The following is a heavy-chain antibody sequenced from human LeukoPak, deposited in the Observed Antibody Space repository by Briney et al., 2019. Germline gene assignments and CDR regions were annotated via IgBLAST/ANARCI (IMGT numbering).Heavy chain of an antibody. CDR3: ARGNGYFDY. J-gene: IGHJ4*02. Sequence: SETLSLTCSVSGASISTYYWSWIRQPAGKGLEWIGRIYTSRSSGSTNYNPSLQSRVTMSVDTSKNQFSLKLSSVTAADTAVYYCARGNGYFDYWGQGTLVTVSS. CDR2: IYTSRSSGST. D-gene: IGHD2-8*01. CDR1: GASISTYY. V-gene: IGHV4-4*07.